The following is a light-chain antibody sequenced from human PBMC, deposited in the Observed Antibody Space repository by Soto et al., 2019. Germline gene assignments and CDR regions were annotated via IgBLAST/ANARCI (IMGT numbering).Light chain of an antibody. Sequence: QSALTQPPSASGSPGQSVTISCIGTSSDVGRYNYVSWYQHHPGKAPKLIIYEVTKRPSGVPDRFSGSKSGNTASLTVSGLQADDEADYYCNSDVGSNYYGVGTGTKV. CDR1: SSDVGRYNY. CDR3: NSDVGSNYYG. CDR2: EVT. V-gene: IGLV2-8*01. J-gene: IGLJ1*01.